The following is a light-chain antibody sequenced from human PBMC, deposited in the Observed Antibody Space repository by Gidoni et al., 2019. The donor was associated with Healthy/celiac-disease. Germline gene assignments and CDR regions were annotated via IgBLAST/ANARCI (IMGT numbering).Light chain of an antibody. J-gene: IGLJ1*01. V-gene: IGLV1-40*01. CDR2: GNS. Sequence: QSALTQPPSVFGAPGQRVTISCTGSSSNIGAGYDVHWYQQLPGTAPKLLIYGNSNRPSGVPDRFSGSKSGTSASLAITGLQAEDEADYYCQSYDRSLSPYVFGTGTKVTVL. CDR1: SSNIGAGYD. CDR3: QSYDRSLSPYV.